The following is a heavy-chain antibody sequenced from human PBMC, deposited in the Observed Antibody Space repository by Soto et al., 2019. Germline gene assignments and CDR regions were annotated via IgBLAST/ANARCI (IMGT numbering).Heavy chain of an antibody. V-gene: IGHV1-8*01. D-gene: IGHD2-15*01. CDR3: AREASPKFCSGGSCYWGTNWGDAFDI. CDR1: VYTFTSYD. J-gene: IGHJ3*02. Sequence: AASVKVSCKASVYTFTSYDINWVRQATGQGLEWMGWMNPNSGNTGYAQKFQGRVTMTRNTSISTAYMELSSLRSEDTAVYYCAREASPKFCSGGSCYWGTNWGDAFDIWGQGTMVTVSS. CDR2: MNPNSGNT.